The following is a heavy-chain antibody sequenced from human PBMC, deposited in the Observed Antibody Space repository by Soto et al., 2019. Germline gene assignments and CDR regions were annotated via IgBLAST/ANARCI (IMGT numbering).Heavy chain of an antibody. CDR3: AKTRGAMIYAISVYGMDV. CDR1: GFTFSSFA. V-gene: IGHV3-23*01. CDR2: ISGSADST. Sequence: EVQLLESGGGLVQPGGPLRLSCAASGFTFSSFALNWVRQAPGKGLEWGSIISGSADSTFYADSVKGRFTISRDNSKNMLYLQINSLRAEDTAVYYCAKTRGAMIYAISVYGMDVWGQGTTVTVSS. D-gene: IGHD2-8*01. J-gene: IGHJ6*02.